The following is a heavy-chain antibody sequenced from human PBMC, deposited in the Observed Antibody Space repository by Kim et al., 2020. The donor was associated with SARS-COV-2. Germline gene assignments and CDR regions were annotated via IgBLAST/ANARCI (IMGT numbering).Heavy chain of an antibody. CDR1: GGSINSYY. Sequence: SETLSLTCTVSGGSINSYYWSWIRQPAGKGLEWIGRIYANGRTDYNPSLKSRVTMSMNTSKNQVSLKLSAVTAADTAVYYCARREAGSNYFDYWGQGTLV. CDR2: IYANGRT. V-gene: IGHV4-4*07. J-gene: IGHJ4*02. D-gene: IGHD1-26*01. CDR3: ARREAGSNYFDY.